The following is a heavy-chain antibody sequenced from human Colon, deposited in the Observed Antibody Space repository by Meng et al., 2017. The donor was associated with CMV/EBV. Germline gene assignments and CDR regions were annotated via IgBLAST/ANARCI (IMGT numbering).Heavy chain of an antibody. V-gene: IGHV3-66*02. D-gene: IGHD1-26*01. CDR3: SRGGSYSLGDEEFDF. CDR2: IYNDDQT. CDR1: GFTVVSNY. J-gene: IGHJ3*01. Sequence: GGSLRLSCVASGFTVVSNYMNWVHQAPGKGLEWVALIYNDDQTYYADSVGGRFAIYRDRFKNTLFLQMNNLKTEDTALYYCSRGGSYSLGDEEFDFWGQGTMVTVSS.